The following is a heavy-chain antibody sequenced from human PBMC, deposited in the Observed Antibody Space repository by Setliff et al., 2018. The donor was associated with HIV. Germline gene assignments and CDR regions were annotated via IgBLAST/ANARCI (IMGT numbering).Heavy chain of an antibody. V-gene: IGHV4-61*09. CDR1: GGSISSGGYY. J-gene: IGHJ6*03. D-gene: IGHD6-13*01. CDR2: TYTSGST. CDR3: ARDRGGAAAGGYYYMDV. Sequence: SETLSLTRNVSGGSISSGGYYWSWIRQPAGKGLEWIGHTYTSGSTNYNPSRKSRVTISIDTSKNQFSLKLSSVTAADTAVYYCARDRGGAAAGGYYYMDVWGKGTTVTVSS.